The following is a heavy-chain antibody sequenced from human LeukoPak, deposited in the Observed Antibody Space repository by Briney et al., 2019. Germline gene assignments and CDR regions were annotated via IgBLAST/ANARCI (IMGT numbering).Heavy chain of an antibody. CDR1: GFTFSSYA. CDR2: ISGSGGST. J-gene: IGHJ4*02. CDR3: ARSLATLTYEGY. D-gene: IGHD3-3*01. Sequence: GGSLRLSCAASGFTFSSYAMSWVRQAPGKGLEWVSAISGSGGSTYYADSVKGRFTVSRDNAKNSLFLQMNSLRAEDTAIYYCARSLATLTYEGYWGQGTLVTVSS. V-gene: IGHV3-23*01.